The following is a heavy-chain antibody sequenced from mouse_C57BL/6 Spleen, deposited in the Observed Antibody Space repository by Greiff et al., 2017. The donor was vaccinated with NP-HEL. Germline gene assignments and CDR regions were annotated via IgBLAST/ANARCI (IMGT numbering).Heavy chain of an antibody. V-gene: IGHV5-4*01. CDR3: ARDKDYFDY. Sequence: DVKLVESGGGLVKPGGSLKLSCAASGFTFSSYAMSWVRQTPEKRLEWVATISDGGSYTYYPDNVKGRFTISRDNAKNNLYLQMSHLKSEDTAMYYCARDKDYFDYWGQGTTLTVSS. CDR2: ISDGGSYT. CDR1: GFTFSSYA. J-gene: IGHJ2*01.